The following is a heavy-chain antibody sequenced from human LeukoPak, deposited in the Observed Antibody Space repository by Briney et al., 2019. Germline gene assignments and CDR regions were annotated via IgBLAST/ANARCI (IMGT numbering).Heavy chain of an antibody. CDR3: AKRATYYYDSSGYSCYFDY. Sequence: GGSLRLSCAASGFTFSSYAMSWVRQAPGKGLEWVSAISGSGGSTYYADSVKGRFTISRDNSKNTLYLQMNSLRAEDTAVYYCAKRATYYYDSSGYSCYFDYWGQGTLVTVSS. D-gene: IGHD3-22*01. CDR2: ISGSGGST. J-gene: IGHJ4*02. V-gene: IGHV3-23*01. CDR1: GFTFSSYA.